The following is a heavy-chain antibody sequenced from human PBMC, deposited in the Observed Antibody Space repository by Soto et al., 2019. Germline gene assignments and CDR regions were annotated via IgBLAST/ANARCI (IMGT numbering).Heavy chain of an antibody. CDR2: IYYSGST. Sequence: SETLSLTCTVSGGYIISYYWSWIRQPPGKGLEWIGYIYYSGSTNYNPSLKSRVTISVDTSKNQFSLKLSSVTAADTAVYYCARDTYYYDSSGYNYYYYGMDVWGQGTTVTVSS. J-gene: IGHJ6*02. V-gene: IGHV4-59*01. CDR1: GGYIISYY. CDR3: ARDTYYYDSSGYNYYYYGMDV. D-gene: IGHD3-22*01.